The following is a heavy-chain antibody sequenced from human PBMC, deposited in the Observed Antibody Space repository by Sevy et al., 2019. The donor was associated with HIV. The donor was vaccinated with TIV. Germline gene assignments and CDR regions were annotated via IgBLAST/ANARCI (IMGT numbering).Heavy chain of an antibody. D-gene: IGHD5-18*01. J-gene: IGHJ4*02. Sequence: ASVKVSCKASGYTFTGQYIHWVRQAPGQGLEWMGWINPKSGGSNYAQEFQGRVTMTRDTSISTAYMEVSGLTSDDTAVYYCARDLRLRGYSYGYFDYWGQGTLVTVSS. CDR1: GYTFTGQY. CDR3: ARDLRLRGYSYGYFDY. V-gene: IGHV1-2*02. CDR2: INPKSGGS.